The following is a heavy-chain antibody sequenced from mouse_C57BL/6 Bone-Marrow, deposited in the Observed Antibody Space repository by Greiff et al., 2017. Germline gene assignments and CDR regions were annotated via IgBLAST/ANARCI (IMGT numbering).Heavy chain of an antibody. Sequence: QVQLQQSGAELVRPGTSVKVSCKASGYAFTNYLIEWVKQRPGQGLEWIGVINPGSGGTNYNEKLKGKATLTADKSSSTAYMQLSSLTSEDSAVYFCARGYYGSSYWYFDVWGTGTTVTVSS. CDR2: INPGSGGT. V-gene: IGHV1-54*01. J-gene: IGHJ1*03. CDR1: GYAFTNYL. CDR3: ARGYYGSSYWYFDV. D-gene: IGHD1-1*01.